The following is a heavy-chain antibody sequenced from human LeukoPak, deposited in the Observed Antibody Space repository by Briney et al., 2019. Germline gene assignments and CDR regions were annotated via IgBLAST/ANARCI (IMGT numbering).Heavy chain of an antibody. D-gene: IGHD1-26*01. J-gene: IGHJ4*02. CDR1: GGSINSYF. V-gene: IGHV4-59*01. Sequence: SETLSLTCTVSGGSINSYFWTWLRQPPGKGLEWIGYIYYSGSTNYNPSLKSRVTISVDTSKNQFSLKLSSVTAADTAVYYCARVGSGSSSYFDSWGQGTLVTVSS. CDR3: ARVGSGSSSYFDS. CDR2: IYYSGST.